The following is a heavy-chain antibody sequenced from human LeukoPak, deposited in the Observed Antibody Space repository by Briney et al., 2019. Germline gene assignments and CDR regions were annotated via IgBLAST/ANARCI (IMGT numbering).Heavy chain of an antibody. Sequence: PGGSLRLSCAASGFTFSSYAMSWVRQAPGKGLEWVSAISGSGGSTYYADSVKGRFTISRDNSKNTLYLQMNSLRAEDTAVYYCAKAVHGVATTKNPFDYWGQGTLVTVSS. J-gene: IGHJ4*02. V-gene: IGHV3-23*01. CDR3: AKAVHGVATTKNPFDY. CDR1: GFTFSSYA. CDR2: ISGSGGST. D-gene: IGHD5-12*01.